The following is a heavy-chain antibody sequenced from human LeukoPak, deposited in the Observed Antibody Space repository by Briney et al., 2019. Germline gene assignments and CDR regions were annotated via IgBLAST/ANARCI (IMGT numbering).Heavy chain of an antibody. CDR3: ARGIGYSSSWYFPYNWFDP. D-gene: IGHD6-13*01. J-gene: IGHJ5*02. V-gene: IGHV4-59*01. CDR1: GGSISSYY. Sequence: PSETLSLTCTVSGGSISSYYWSWIRQPPGKGLEWIGYIYYSGSTNYNPSLKSRVTISVDTSKNQFSLKLSSVTAADTAVYYCARGIGYSSSWYFPYNWFDPWGQGTLVTVSS. CDR2: IYYSGST.